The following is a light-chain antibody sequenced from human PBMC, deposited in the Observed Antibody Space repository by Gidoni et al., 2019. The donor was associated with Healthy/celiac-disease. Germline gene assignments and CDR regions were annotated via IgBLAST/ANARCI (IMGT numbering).Light chain of an antibody. CDR2: AAS. Sequence: DIQMTQSPSSLSASVGDRVTITCRASQSNSSYLNWYQQKPGKAPKLLIYAASSLQSGVPSRFSGSGSGTDFTLNISSLQPEDFATYYCQQSYSTPTTFGQGTKVEIQ. CDR3: QQSYSTPTT. V-gene: IGKV1-39*01. CDR1: QSNSSY. J-gene: IGKJ1*01.